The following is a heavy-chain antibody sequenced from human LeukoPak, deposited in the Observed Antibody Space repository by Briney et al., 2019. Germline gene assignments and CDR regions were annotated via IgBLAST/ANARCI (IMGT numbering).Heavy chain of an antibody. V-gene: IGHV3-21*01. CDR2: ISSSSTNI. Sequence: GGSLRLSCAGSGFTFSRYSMNWFRQAPGKGLERVSSISSSSTNIFYADSVKGRFTISRDNAKNSLYLQMNSLGAEDTAVYYCARDAQWLVPEGYFYYMDVWGKGTTVTVSS. CDR1: GFTFSRYS. D-gene: IGHD6-19*01. CDR3: ARDAQWLVPEGYFYYMDV. J-gene: IGHJ6*03.